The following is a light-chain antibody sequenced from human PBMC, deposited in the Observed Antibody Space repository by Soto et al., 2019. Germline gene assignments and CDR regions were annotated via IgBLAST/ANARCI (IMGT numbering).Light chain of an antibody. CDR1: QSISSY. V-gene: IGKV1-39*01. Sequence: DIQMTQSPSSLSASVGDRDTITCRASQSISSYLNWYQQKPGKAPKXMIYAASSLQSGVPSRFSGSGSGTDFTLTISSLQPEDVATYYCQQSYSTPITFGQGTRLEIK. CDR2: AAS. J-gene: IGKJ5*01. CDR3: QQSYSTPIT.